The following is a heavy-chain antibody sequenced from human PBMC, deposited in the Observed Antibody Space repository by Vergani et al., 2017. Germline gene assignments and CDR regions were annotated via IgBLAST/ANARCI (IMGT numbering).Heavy chain of an antibody. CDR1: GGSISSYY. D-gene: IGHD3-16*01. V-gene: IGHV4-59*01. CDR3: ARDGGPGPTYYYGMDV. CDR2: IYYSGST. J-gene: IGHJ6*02. Sequence: QVQLQESGPGLVKPSETLSLTCTVSGGSISSYYWSWIRQPPGKGLEWIGYIYYSGSTNYNPSLKSRVTISVDTSKNQFSLKLISVTAADTAVYYCARDGGPGPTYYYGMDVWGQGTTVTVSS.